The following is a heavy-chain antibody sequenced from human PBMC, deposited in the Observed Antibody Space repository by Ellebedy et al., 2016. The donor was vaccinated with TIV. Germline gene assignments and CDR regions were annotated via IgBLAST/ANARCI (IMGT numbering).Heavy chain of an antibody. D-gene: IGHD5-12*01. V-gene: IGHV3-74*01. CDR3: AKDRRFSGYEPIDY. CDR2: IGTDGTGT. J-gene: IGHJ4*02. Sequence: GESLKISXAASGFTFSNYWMHWVRQAPGKGLVWVSRIGTDGTGTIYADSVKGRFTISRDNSKNTLFLHMNNLRADDTAIYYCAKDRRFSGYEPIDYWGQGTLVIVSS. CDR1: GFTFSNYW.